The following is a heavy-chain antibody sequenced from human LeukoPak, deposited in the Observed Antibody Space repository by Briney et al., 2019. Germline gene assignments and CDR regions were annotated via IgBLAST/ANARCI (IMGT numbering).Heavy chain of an antibody. CDR2: TYYSGST. J-gene: IGHJ3*02. CDR3: AGGTLPKGVAVDI. Sequence: PSETLSLTCTVSGGSISSGGFYWSWIRQHPGKGLEWIGYTYYSGSTYYNPSLKSRLTISIDTSKNQFSLKLSSVTAADTAVYFCAGGTLPKGVAVDIWGQGTLVTVSS. D-gene: IGHD6-19*01. CDR1: GGSISSGGFY. V-gene: IGHV4-31*03.